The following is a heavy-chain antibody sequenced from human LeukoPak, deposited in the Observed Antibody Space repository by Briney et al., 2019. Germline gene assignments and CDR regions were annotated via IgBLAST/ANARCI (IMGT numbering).Heavy chain of an antibody. D-gene: IGHD3-9*01. CDR3: ARASQITIFSAFDI. J-gene: IGHJ3*02. V-gene: IGHV1-3*03. CDR2: INAGNGNP. CDR1: GYAFTSYA. Sequence: ASVTVSCKPSGYAFTSYAMHGVPQAPGQRLEWMGWINAGNGNPKYSPAFQGRVTITRDTSASTAYMELGSLRSEAMAVYYCARASQITIFSAFDIWGQGTMVTVSS.